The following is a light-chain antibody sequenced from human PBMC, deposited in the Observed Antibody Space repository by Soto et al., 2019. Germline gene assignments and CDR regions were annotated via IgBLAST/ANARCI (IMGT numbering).Light chain of an antibody. CDR3: HQYGTSPPM. CDR1: QSVSGSD. Sequence: EVVLTQSPGTLSLSPGERATLSCRASQSVSGSDLAWYQQKPGQAPRLLISGVSNRATGTPDRFSGSGSGTDFTLTISSLEPEDFAVFYCHQYGTSPPMFGPGTKVEI. V-gene: IGKV3-20*01. J-gene: IGKJ1*01. CDR2: GVS.